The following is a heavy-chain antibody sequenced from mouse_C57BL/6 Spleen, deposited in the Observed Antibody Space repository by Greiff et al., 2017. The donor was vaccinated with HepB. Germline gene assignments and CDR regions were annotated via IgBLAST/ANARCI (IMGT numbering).Heavy chain of an antibody. CDR1: GYAFTNYL. D-gene: IGHD2-4*01. J-gene: IGHJ2*01. V-gene: IGHV1-54*01. CDR2: INPGSGGT. CDR3: ARSWDYDGEDFDY. Sequence: QVQLQQSGAELVRPGTSVKVSCKASGYAFTNYLIEWVKQRPGQGLEWIGVINPGSGGTNYNEKFKGKATLTADKSSSTAYMQLSSLTSEDSAVYFCARSWDYDGEDFDYWGQGTTLTVSS.